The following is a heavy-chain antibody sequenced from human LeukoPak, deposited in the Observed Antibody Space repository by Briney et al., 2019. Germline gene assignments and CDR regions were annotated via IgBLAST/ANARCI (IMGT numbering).Heavy chain of an antibody. CDR3: ARETSQKGAHYMDV. V-gene: IGHV4-38-2*02. D-gene: IGHD3-16*01. CDR2: IYHSGST. CDR1: GYSISSGYY. J-gene: IGHJ6*03. Sequence: SETLSLTRSVSGYSISSGYYWGWIRQPPGKGLEWIGSIYHSGSTYYNPSLKSRVTISVDTSKNQFSLKLSSVTAADTAVYYCARETSQKGAHYMDVWGKGTTITISS.